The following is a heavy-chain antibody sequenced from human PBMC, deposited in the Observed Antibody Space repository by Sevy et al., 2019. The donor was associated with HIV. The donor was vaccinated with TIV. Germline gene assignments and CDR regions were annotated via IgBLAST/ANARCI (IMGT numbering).Heavy chain of an antibody. V-gene: IGHV4-38-2*01. CDR2: IYHTGDT. D-gene: IGHD2-21*01. CDR1: DYSITSGYF. CDR3: AADIGDPPNYHYYMKF. Sequence: SETLSLTCAVSDYSITSGYFWGWIRQPPGRGLEWIGRIYHTGDTAYNPSLKSRITISVDTSKNQFSLNLNSVTAADTAVYYYAADIGDPPNYHYYMKFWGKGTTVTVSS. J-gene: IGHJ6*03.